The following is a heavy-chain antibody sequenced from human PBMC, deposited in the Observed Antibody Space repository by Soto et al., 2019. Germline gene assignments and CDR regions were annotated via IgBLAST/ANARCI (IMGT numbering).Heavy chain of an antibody. CDR3: ARDQRFLEWPNFDY. Sequence: SETLCLTCTVSGGSISSYHWSWIRQPPGKGLEWIGYIYYSGSTNYNPSLKSRVTISVDTSKNQFSLKLSSVTAADTAVYYCARDQRFLEWPNFDYWGQGTLVTVSS. D-gene: IGHD3-3*01. V-gene: IGHV4-59*01. J-gene: IGHJ4*02. CDR1: GGSISSYH. CDR2: IYYSGST.